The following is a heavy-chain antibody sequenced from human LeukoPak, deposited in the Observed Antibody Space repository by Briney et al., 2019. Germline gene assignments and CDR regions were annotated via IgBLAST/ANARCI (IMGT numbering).Heavy chain of an antibody. J-gene: IGHJ4*02. D-gene: IGHD2-2*01. CDR2: ISTSGDII. Sequence: GGSLRLSCAASGFAFSSCAMSWVRQAPGKGLEWVSAISTSGDIIYYADSVKGRFTISRDNSLNTLYLQMNSLRAEDTAVYYCEGRGGTRDFDYWGQGTLVTVS. CDR3: EGRGGTRDFDY. V-gene: IGHV3-23*01. CDR1: GFAFSSCA.